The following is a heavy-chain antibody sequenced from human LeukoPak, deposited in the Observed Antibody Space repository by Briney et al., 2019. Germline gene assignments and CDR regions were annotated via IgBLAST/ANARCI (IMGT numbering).Heavy chain of an antibody. CDR1: GFIVGHNY. V-gene: IGHV3-66*04. J-gene: IGHJ3*01. Sequence: GGSLRLSCTASGFIVGHNYMSWFRQAPGKGLEWVSIIYSGGVYSDGTTHYADSVKGRFTISRDSSKNTLYLQMNSLRAEDTAVYYCARRELLGYSYGLGAFNVWGQGTMVTVSS. D-gene: IGHD5-18*01. CDR2: IYSGGVYSDGTT. CDR3: ARRELLGYSYGLGAFNV.